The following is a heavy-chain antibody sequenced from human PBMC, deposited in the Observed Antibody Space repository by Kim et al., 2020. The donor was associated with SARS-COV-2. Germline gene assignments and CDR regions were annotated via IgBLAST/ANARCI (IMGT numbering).Heavy chain of an antibody. J-gene: IGHJ5*02. Sequence: ASVKVSCKASGYTFTSYDINWVRQATGQGLEWMGWMNPNSGNTGYAQKFQGRVTMTRNTSISTAYMELSSLRSEDTAVYYCARGLSGSYDNWFDPWGQGTLVTVSS. D-gene: IGHD1-26*01. CDR3: ARGLSGSYDNWFDP. CDR1: GYTFTSYD. V-gene: IGHV1-8*01. CDR2: MNPNSGNT.